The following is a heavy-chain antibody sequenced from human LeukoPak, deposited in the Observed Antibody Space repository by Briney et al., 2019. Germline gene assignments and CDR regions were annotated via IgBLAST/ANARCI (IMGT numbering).Heavy chain of an antibody. Sequence: ASVKVSCKASGFTFTSDYYLHWVRQAPGQGLEWMGYFNPHKGYTSSPQKFQGRITMTTDTSTNTAYMELRSLRSDDTAMYYCARGGPYSSDWYNAFDIWGQGAMVTVSS. V-gene: IGHV1-2*02. CDR1: GFTFTSDYY. D-gene: IGHD6-19*01. J-gene: IGHJ3*02. CDR2: FNPHKGYT. CDR3: ARGGPYSSDWYNAFDI.